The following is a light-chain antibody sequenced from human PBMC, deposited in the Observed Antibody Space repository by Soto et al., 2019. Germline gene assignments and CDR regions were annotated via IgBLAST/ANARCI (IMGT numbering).Light chain of an antibody. Sequence: EMVLTQSPGTLSLSPGERASLSCRASQSVSSYLAWYQQKPGQAPRLLIYDASNRATDIPDRFSGRGSGTDFTLTISRLEPEDFAVYYCQQYGSSPPSSTFGQGTRLEIK. V-gene: IGKV3-20*01. CDR1: QSVSSY. CDR2: DAS. CDR3: QQYGSSPPSST. J-gene: IGKJ5*01.